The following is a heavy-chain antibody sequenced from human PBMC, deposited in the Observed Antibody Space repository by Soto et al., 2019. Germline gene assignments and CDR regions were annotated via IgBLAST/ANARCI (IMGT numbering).Heavy chain of an antibody. Sequence: QVQLQESGPGLVKASPTLSLTCTVSGASISSGSYEWSWFRQHPGKGLEWIGYIYYSAITYYNPALKSRLTISVDTSNNQFSLRLSSITGADTAVYYCAREGGDEVDSWGQGTLVTVAS. CDR2: IYYSAIT. CDR3: AREGGDEVDS. D-gene: IGHD3-16*01. V-gene: IGHV4-31*03. J-gene: IGHJ4*02. CDR1: GASISSGSYE.